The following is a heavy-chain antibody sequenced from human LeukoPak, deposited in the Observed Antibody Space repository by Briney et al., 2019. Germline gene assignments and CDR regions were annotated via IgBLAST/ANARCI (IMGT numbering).Heavy chain of an antibody. Sequence: ASVKVSCKTSGYTGSDYYMHWVRQAPGQGLEWMGWINPKTVETKYTQEFQGRVTMTADTSISTVHMELRRLTFDDTAMYYCATPVPGYGALDVWGQGTMVTVSS. CDR1: GYTGSDYY. V-gene: IGHV1-2*02. J-gene: IGHJ3*01. CDR3: ATPVPGYGALDV. D-gene: IGHD3-9*01. CDR2: INPKTVET.